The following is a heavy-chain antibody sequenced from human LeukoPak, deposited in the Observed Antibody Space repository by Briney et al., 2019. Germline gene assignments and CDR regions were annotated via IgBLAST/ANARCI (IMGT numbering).Heavy chain of an antibody. J-gene: IGHJ4*02. CDR1: GYTLTDLS. CDR3: ATLPPWGIAAANFDY. CDR2: FDPEDGET. Sequence: ASVKVSCKVSGYTLTDLSMHWVRQAPGKGLEWMGGFDPEDGETIYAQKFQGRVTMTEDTSTDTAYMELSSLRSEETAVYYCATLPPWGIAAANFDYWGQGTLVTVSS. D-gene: IGHD6-13*01. V-gene: IGHV1-24*01.